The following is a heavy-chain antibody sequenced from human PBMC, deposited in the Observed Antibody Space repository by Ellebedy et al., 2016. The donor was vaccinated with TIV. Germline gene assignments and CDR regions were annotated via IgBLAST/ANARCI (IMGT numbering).Heavy chain of an antibody. V-gene: IGHV4-39*07. CDR1: GGSISSSSYY. J-gene: IGHJ4*02. D-gene: IGHD3-16*01. Sequence: SETLSLXXTVSGGSISSSSYYWGWIRQPPGKGLEWIGSIYYSGSTYYNPSLKSRVTISVDTSKNQFSLKLSSVTAADTAVYYCARGPRQPSGGGYFDYWGQGTLVTVSS. CDR2: IYYSGST. CDR3: ARGPRQPSGGGYFDY.